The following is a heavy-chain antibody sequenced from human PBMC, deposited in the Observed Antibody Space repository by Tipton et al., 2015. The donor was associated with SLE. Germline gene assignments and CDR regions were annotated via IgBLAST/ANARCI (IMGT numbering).Heavy chain of an antibody. Sequence: TLSLTCTVSGDSISTGGYYWTWIRQHPGKGLEWIAYIYSSGSTYYNPSLKSRVTISVETSKNQFSLKLTSVTAADTAVYFCARDRCINTTCRWFFDPWGRGTLVTVSS. J-gene: IGHJ2*01. D-gene: IGHD1-14*01. CDR1: GDSISTGGYY. V-gene: IGHV4-31*03. CDR3: ARDRCINTTCRWFFDP. CDR2: IYSSGST.